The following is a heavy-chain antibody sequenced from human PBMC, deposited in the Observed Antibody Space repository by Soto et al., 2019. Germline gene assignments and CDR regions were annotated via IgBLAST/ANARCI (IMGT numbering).Heavy chain of an antibody. CDR1: GGSISSYY. J-gene: IGHJ4*02. Sequence: SETLSLTCTVSGGSISSYYWSWIRQPPGKGLEWIGYIYYSGSTNYNPSLKSRVTISVDTSKNQFSLKLSSVTAADTAVYYCARILGKWLPIDYWGQGTLVTVSS. CDR3: ARILGKWLPIDY. CDR2: IYYSGST. V-gene: IGHV4-59*01. D-gene: IGHD3-22*01.